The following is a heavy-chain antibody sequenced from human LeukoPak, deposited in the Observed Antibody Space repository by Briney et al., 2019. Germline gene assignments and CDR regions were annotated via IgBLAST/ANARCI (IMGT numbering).Heavy chain of an antibody. V-gene: IGHV3-30*18. Sequence: GGSLRLSCAASGITFSSYDMHWVRQAPGKGLEWVALISYDGSNKYFGDSVKGRFTISRDSFKNTLYLQMNSLRAEDTAVYYCAKGYDVDYWGQGTLVTVSS. CDR3: AKGYDVDY. CDR2: ISYDGSNK. CDR1: GITFSSYD. J-gene: IGHJ4*02. D-gene: IGHD5-12*01.